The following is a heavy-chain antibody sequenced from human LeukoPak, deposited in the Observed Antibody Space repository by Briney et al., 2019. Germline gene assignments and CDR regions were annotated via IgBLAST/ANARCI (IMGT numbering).Heavy chain of an antibody. CDR3: AKDLYSSSSGSDY. D-gene: IGHD6-6*01. CDR2: ISWSSGSI. V-gene: IGHV3-9*03. J-gene: IGHJ4*02. Sequence: GGSLRLSCAASGFTFDDYAMHWVRQAPGKGLEWVSGISWSSGSIGYADSVKGRFTISRDNAKNSLYLQMNSLRAEDMALYYCAKDLYSSSSGSDYWGQGTLVTVSS. CDR1: GFTFDDYA.